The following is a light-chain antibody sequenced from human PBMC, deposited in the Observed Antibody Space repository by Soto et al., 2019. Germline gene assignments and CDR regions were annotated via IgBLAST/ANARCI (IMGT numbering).Light chain of an antibody. Sequence: QSVLTQPPSASGTPGQMVTISCSGSTSNIGSNYVYWYQQLPGTAPKLLIYRNNQRPSGVPDRFSGSKSGTSASLAISGLRSEDEADYYCAAWDDSLSGYVFGTGTKLTVL. CDR1: TSNIGSNY. V-gene: IGLV1-47*01. CDR2: RNN. J-gene: IGLJ1*01. CDR3: AAWDDSLSGYV.